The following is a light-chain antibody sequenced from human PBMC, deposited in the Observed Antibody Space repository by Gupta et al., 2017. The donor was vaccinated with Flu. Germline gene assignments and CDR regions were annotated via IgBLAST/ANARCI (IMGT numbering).Light chain of an antibody. CDR2: SVS. J-gene: IGLJ2*01. V-gene: IGLV2-14*01. Sequence: QSALTQPASVSGSPGQSITLSCTGSYGDIGSSTYVSWYQQQPGRAPRLIIYSVSFRPSGISSRFSGSKSGDTASLTIPGLQAEDEADYHCASYTATSTYVLFGGGTKVTVL. CDR1: YGDIGSSTY. CDR3: ASYTATSTYVL.